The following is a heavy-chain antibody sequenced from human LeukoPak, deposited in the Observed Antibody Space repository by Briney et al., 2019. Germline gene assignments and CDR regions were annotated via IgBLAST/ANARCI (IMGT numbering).Heavy chain of an antibody. CDR3: ASPPYDPSG. CDR2: INHSGST. CDR1: GGSFSGYY. D-gene: IGHD3-22*01. V-gene: IGHV4-34*01. J-gene: IGHJ4*02. Sequence: SETLSLSCAVYGGSFSGYYWSWIRQPPGKGLEWVGEINHSGSTNYNPSLKSRVTISVDTSKNQFSLKLSSVTAADTAVYYCASPPYDPSGWGQGTLVTVSS.